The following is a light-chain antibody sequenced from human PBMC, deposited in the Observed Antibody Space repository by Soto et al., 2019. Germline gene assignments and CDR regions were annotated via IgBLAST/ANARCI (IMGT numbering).Light chain of an antibody. J-gene: IGKJ1*01. CDR2: DAS. CDR1: QSISSW. CDR3: QHYASFSGT. V-gene: IGKV1-5*01. Sequence: DIQMTQSPSTLSASVGDRVTITCRASQSISSWLAWYQQKPGKAPNLLIYDASNLESGVPSRFSGSGSRTEFTLTISSLQPDDFATYYCQHYASFSGTFGQGTKVDIK.